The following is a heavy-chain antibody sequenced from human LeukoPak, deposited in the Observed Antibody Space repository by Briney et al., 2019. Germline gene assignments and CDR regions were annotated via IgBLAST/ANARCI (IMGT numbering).Heavy chain of an antibody. V-gene: IGHV1-69*13. D-gene: IGHD1-1*01. Sequence: SVKVSCKASGGTFSSYAISWVRQAPGQGLEWMGGIIPIFGTANYAQKFQGRVTITADESTSTAYMELSSLRSEDTAAYYCAREGSRGQPGGYWGQGTLVTVSS. J-gene: IGHJ4*02. CDR3: AREGSRGQPGGY. CDR1: GGTFSSYA. CDR2: IIPIFGTA.